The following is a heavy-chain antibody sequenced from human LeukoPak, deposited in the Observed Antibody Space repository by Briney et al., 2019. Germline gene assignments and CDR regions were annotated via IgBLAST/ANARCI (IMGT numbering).Heavy chain of an antibody. CDR3: ARARIAVAFDAFDI. V-gene: IGHV3-66*01. D-gene: IGHD6-19*01. J-gene: IGHJ3*02. CDR1: GFTVSSNY. Sequence: GGSLRLSCAASGFTVSSNYMSWVRQAPGKGLEWVSVIYSGGSTYYADSVKGRFTTSRDNSKNTLYLQMNSLRAEDTAVYYCARARIAVAFDAFDIWGQGTMVTVSS. CDR2: IYSGGST.